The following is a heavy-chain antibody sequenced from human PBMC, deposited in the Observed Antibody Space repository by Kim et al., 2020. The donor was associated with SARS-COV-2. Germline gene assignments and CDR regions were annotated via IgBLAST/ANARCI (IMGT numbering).Heavy chain of an antibody. D-gene: IGHD4-17*01. CDR2: ISGSDGAT. CDR3: AKGGDYDS. Sequence: GGSLRLSCAASGFTFSRSSMSWVRQAPGKGLEWVSAISGSDGATYYTDSVKGRFTISKDNSENTLYLQMNSLRAEDTAVYYCAKGGDYDSWGQGTQVTVSS. V-gene: IGHV3-23*01. J-gene: IGHJ5*01. CDR1: GFTFSRSS.